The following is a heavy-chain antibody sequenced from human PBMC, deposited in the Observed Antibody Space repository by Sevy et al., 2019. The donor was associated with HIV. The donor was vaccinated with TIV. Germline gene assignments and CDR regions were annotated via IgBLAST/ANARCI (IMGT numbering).Heavy chain of an antibody. D-gene: IGHD3-22*01. CDR3: EKEGGGYNYDSSGLLDN. CDR2: ISGSGAST. V-gene: IGHV3-23*01. Sequence: RGSLRLSCAASGFTFRTYAMTWVRQAPGKGLDWVSAISGSGASTYYADSVKGRFTISRDNSKNTLYLQMNSLRAEDTAVYYCEKEGGGYNYDSSGLLDNWGQGTLVTVSS. CDR1: GFTFRTYA. J-gene: IGHJ4*02.